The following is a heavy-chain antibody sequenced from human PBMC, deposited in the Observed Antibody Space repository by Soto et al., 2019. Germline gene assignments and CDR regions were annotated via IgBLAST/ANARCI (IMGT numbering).Heavy chain of an antibody. CDR1: GFTFSSYG. CDR2: IWYDGSNK. V-gene: IGHV3-33*01. CDR3: ARGSYCGGDCYRIRSIYGDY. D-gene: IGHD2-21*02. Sequence: QVQLVESGGGVVQPGRSLRLSCAASGFTFSSYGTHWVRQAPGKGLEWVAVIWYDGSNKYYADSVKGRFTISRDNSKNTLYLQMNSLRAEDTAVYYCARGSYCGGDCYRIRSIYGDYWGQGTLVTVSS. J-gene: IGHJ4*02.